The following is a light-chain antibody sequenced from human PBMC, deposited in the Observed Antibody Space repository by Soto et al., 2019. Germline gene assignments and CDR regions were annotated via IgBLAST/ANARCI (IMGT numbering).Light chain of an antibody. J-gene: IGLJ3*02. CDR3: QTWGTGIWV. CDR2: LNSDGSH. V-gene: IGLV4-69*01. Sequence: LTQSPSASASLGASVKLTCTLSSGHSSYAIAWHQQQPEKGPRYLMKLNSDGSHSKGDGIPDRFSGSSSGAERYLTISSLQSEDEADYYCQTWGTGIWVFGGGTKVTVL. CDR1: SGHSSYA.